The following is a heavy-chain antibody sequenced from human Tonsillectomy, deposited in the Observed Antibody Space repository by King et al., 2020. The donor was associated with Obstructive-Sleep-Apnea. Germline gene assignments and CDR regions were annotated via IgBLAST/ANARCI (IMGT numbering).Heavy chain of an antibody. Sequence: VQLVESGGGLVQPGRSLRLSCTASGFTFGDYAMSWFRQAPGKGLEWVGFIRSKAYGGTTEYAASVKGRFTISRDDSKSIAYLQMNSLKTEDTAVYYCTREILDIVVVPAAPDFDYWGQGTLVTVSS. V-gene: IGHV3-49*03. D-gene: IGHD2-2*03. J-gene: IGHJ4*02. CDR2: IRSKAYGGTT. CDR1: GFTFGDYA. CDR3: TREILDIVVVPAAPDFDY.